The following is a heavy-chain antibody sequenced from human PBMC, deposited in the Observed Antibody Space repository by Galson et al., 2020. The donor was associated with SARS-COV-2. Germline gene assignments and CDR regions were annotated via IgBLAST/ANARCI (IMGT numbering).Heavy chain of an antibody. CDR3: ARGDYSESHFQFYYMDV. Sequence: SETLSLTCTVSGGSISSYYWSWIRQPPGKGLEWIGYIYYSGSTNYNPSLKSRVTISVDTSKNQFSLKLRSVTAADTAMYYCARGDYSESHFQFYYMDVWGKGTTVTVSS. J-gene: IGHJ6*03. CDR2: IYYSGST. D-gene: IGHD4-4*01. CDR1: GGSISSYY. V-gene: IGHV4-59*01.